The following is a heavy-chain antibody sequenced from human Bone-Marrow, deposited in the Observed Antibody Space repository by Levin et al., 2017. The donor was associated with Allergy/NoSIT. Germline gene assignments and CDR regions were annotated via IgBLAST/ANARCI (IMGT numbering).Heavy chain of an antibody. CDR3: ARVDLIVGATTYDY. CDR1: GGSFSGYY. J-gene: IGHJ4*02. CDR2: INHSGST. Sequence: KPGGSLRLSCAVYGGSFSGYYWSWIRQPPGKGLEWIGEINHSGSTNYNPSLKSRVTISVDTSKNQFSLKLSSVTAADTAVYYCARVDLIVGATTYDYWGQGTLVTVSS. V-gene: IGHV4-34*01. D-gene: IGHD1-26*01.